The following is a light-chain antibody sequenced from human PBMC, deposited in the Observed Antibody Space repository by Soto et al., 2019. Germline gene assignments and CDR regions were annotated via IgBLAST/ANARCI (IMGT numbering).Light chain of an antibody. CDR1: SSDVGGYNY. CDR2: DVS. Sequence: QSALTQPASVSGSPGQAITISCTGTSSDVGGYNYVSWYQQHPGKAPKLMIYDVSTRPSGVSNRFSGSKSGNTASLTSSGLQAEDEADYYCCSYTSSSTLVVFGGGTQLTVL. J-gene: IGLJ2*01. CDR3: CSYTSSSTLVV. V-gene: IGLV2-14*01.